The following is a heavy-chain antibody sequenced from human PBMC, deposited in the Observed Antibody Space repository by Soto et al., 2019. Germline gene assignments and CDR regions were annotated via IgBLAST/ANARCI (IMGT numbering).Heavy chain of an antibody. D-gene: IGHD6-19*01. V-gene: IGHV3-48*02. CDR3: ARDFSSGWLRALDY. J-gene: IGHJ4*02. Sequence: EVQLVESGGGLVQPGGSLRLSCAASGFTFSSYSVNWVRQAPGKGLEWVSYISSGSSTIYYADSVKGRFTISRDNAKNSLYLQMSRLRDEDTAVYYCARDFSSGWLRALDYWGQGTLVTVSS. CDR1: GFTFSSYS. CDR2: ISSGSSTI.